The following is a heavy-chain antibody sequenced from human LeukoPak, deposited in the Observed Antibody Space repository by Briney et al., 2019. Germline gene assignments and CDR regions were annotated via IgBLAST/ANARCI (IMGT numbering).Heavy chain of an antibody. CDR1: GFTFNAYS. CDR3: AKDHSKIQPFDY. CDR2: ISFDGGNK. V-gene: IGHV3-30-3*02. D-gene: IGHD5-18*01. Sequence: GGSLRLSCAASGFTFNAYSMHWVRQAPGKGLEWVALISFDGGNKFYADSVKGRFTISRDNSKNTLSLQINSLRVEDTAVYYCAKDHSKIQPFDYWGQGTLVTVSS. J-gene: IGHJ4*02.